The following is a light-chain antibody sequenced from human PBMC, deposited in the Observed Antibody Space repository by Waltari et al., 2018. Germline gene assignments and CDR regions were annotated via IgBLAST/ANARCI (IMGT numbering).Light chain of an antibody. CDR3: SSYAGNRGV. Sequence: SYVVTQSPSVSVAPGETARITCGGDNIGSKSVHWYQQRPGQAPVLVISYDSDRPSGIPERFSGSNSGNTASLTVSGLQAEDEADYYCSSYAGNRGVFGGGTKLTVL. V-gene: IGLV3-21*01. CDR1: NIGSKS. CDR2: YDS. J-gene: IGLJ3*02.